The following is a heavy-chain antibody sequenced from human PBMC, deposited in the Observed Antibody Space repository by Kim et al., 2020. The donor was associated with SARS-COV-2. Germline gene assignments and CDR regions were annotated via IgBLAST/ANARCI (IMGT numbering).Heavy chain of an antibody. Sequence: GGSLRLSCAASGFTFSSYGMHWVRQAPGKGLEWVAVISYDGSNKYYADSVKGRFTISRDNSKNTLYLQMNSLRAEDTAVYYCAKDSNPTYYDFWSGYLRDNWFDPWGQGTLVTVSS. CDR3: AKDSNPTYYDFWSGYLRDNWFDP. J-gene: IGHJ5*02. CDR1: GFTFSSYG. V-gene: IGHV3-30*18. D-gene: IGHD3-3*01. CDR2: ISYDGSNK.